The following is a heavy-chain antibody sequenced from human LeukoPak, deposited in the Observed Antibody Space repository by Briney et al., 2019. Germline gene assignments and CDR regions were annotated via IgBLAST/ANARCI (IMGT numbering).Heavy chain of an antibody. J-gene: IGHJ6*03. CDR3: ARGGYCSSTSCYGRQVLSMDV. CDR1: GASISSYY. D-gene: IGHD2-2*01. CDR2: IHYSGST. V-gene: IGHV4-59*01. Sequence: SETLSLTCTVSGASISSYYWSWIRQPPGKGLEWIGYIHYSGSTNYNPSLKSRVTISVDPSKNQFSLKLSSVTAADTAVYYCARGGYCSSTSCYGRQVLSMDVWGKGTTVTVSS.